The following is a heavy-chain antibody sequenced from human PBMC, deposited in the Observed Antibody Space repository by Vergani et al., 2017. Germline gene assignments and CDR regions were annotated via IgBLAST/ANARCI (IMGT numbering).Heavy chain of an antibody. D-gene: IGHD1-26*01. V-gene: IGHV3-23*04. CDR2: ISGSGGST. CDR3: ASGIVGATTFSYYYGMDV. J-gene: IGHJ6*02. Sequence: EVQLVESGGGLVQPGRSLRLSCAASGFTFSSYAMSWVRQAPGKGLEWVSAISGSGGSTYYADSVKGRFTISRDNSKNTLYLQMNSLRAEDTAVYYCASGIVGATTFSYYYGMDVWGQGTTVTVSS. CDR1: GFTFSSYA.